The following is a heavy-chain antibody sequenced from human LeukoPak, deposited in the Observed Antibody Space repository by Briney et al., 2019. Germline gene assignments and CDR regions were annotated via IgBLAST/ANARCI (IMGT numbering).Heavy chain of an antibody. J-gene: IGHJ4*02. Sequence: GGSLRLSCAASGFTFDDYALSWVRQAPGKGLEWVSSINWNAGSTSYADSVRGRFTISRDNARNSLYLQMNTLRADDAAFYYCVRVSTGYYFDSWGQGTLVTVSS. CDR2: INWNAGST. V-gene: IGHV3-20*04. CDR3: VRVSTGYYFDS. D-gene: IGHD6-19*01. CDR1: GFTFDDYA.